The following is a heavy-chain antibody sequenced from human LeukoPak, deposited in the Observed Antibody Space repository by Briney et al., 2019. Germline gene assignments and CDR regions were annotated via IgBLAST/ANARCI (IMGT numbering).Heavy chain of an antibody. CDR3: ARDSGYSSGWHAFDI. D-gene: IGHD6-19*01. CDR2: ISSSGGYM. CDR1: GFTFSHNS. Sequence: GGSLRLSCAASGFTFSHNSMNWVRQTPGKGLEWVSSISSSGGYMYYADSVKGRFTISRDNAKNSLYLQMNSLRAEDTAVYYCARDSGYSSGWHAFDIWGQGTMVTVSS. V-gene: IGHV3-21*01. J-gene: IGHJ3*02.